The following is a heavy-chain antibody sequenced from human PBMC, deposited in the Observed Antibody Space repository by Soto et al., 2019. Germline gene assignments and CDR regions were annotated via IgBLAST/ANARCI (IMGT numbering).Heavy chain of an antibody. CDR3: ARQGSNGAYVYFAMDV. V-gene: IGHV1-2*02. D-gene: IGHD3-16*01. CDR1: GYTFTVYY. J-gene: IGHJ6*02. Sequence: ASVKVSCKASGYTFTVYYMHWVRQAPGQGLEWMGWINPNSGGTNYAQKFQGRVTMSVDKSISTAYLQWSSLKASDSATYYCARQGSNGAYVYFAMDVWGQGTTVTVSS. CDR2: INPNSGGT.